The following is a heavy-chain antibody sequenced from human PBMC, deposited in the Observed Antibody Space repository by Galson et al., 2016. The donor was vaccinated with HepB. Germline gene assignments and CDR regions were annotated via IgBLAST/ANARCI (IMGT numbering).Heavy chain of an antibody. Sequence: SLRLSCAASGFTVSNNYMRWFRQTPGNGLEWVSPIYSGGDTPSADSVKGRFTISRDRSKNTLYLQMTGLRDEDTAVYYCASDVGPWGQGTLVTVSS. CDR1: GFTVSNNY. CDR2: IYSGGDT. CDR3: ASDVGP. V-gene: IGHV3-66*01. J-gene: IGHJ5*02.